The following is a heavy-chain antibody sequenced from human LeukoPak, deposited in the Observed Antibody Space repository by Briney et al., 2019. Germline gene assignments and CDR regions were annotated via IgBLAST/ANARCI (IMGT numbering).Heavy chain of an antibody. CDR3: ARSIAAAGTRGLFVY. D-gene: IGHD6-13*01. J-gene: IGHJ4*02. V-gene: IGHV4-34*01. Sequence: SETLSLTCAVYGGSFSGYYWSWIRQPPGKGLEWIGEITHSGSTTYNSSLKSRVTISVDTSKNQFSLKLSSVTAADTAVYYCARSIAAAGTRGLFVYWGQGTLVTVSS. CDR2: ITHSGST. CDR1: GGSFSGYY.